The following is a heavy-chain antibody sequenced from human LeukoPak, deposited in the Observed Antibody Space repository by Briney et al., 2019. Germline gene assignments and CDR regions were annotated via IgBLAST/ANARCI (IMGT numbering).Heavy chain of an antibody. V-gene: IGHV3-21*01. D-gene: IGHD6-19*01. CDR2: ISSSSSYI. J-gene: IGHJ4*02. CDR3: ATAVAGTSLYCDY. CDR1: GFTFSSYS. Sequence: KSGASLRLSCAASGFTFSSYSMNWVRQAPGKGLEWVSSISSSSSYIYYADSVKGRFTISRDNAKNSLYLQMISLRAEDTAVYYCATAVAGTSLYCDYCGQGTLVTVSS.